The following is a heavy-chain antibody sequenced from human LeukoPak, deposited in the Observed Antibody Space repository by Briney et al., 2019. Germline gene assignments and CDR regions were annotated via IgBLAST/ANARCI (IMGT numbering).Heavy chain of an antibody. V-gene: IGHV4-34*01. J-gene: IGHJ4*02. D-gene: IGHD6-13*01. CDR2: INHSGST. CDR3: ARGSSSWYRGHYFDY. CDR1: GGSFSGYY. Sequence: PSETLSLTCAVYGGSFSGYYWGWIRQPPGKGLEWIGEINHSGSTNYNPSLKSRVTISVDTSKNQFSLKLSSVTAADTAVYYCARGSSSWYRGHYFDYWGQGTLVTVSS.